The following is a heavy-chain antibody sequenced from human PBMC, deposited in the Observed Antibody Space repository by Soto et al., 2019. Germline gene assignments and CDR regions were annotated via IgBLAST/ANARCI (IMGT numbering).Heavy chain of an antibody. Sequence: QVHLVESGGGLVKPGGSLRLSCAASGLPFSDYYMNWIRQATGKGLEWVSNISSSSIYTNYADSVKGRFTISRDNAKNSLYLQMNSLRPEDTAVYYCVRDISPNNFASGSYTYWGQGILVTVSS. CDR1: GLPFSDYY. D-gene: IGHD3-10*01. CDR2: ISSSSIYT. V-gene: IGHV3-11*06. CDR3: VRDISPNNFASGSYTY. J-gene: IGHJ4*02.